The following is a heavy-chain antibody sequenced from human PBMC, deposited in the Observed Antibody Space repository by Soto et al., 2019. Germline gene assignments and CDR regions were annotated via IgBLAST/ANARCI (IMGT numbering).Heavy chain of an antibody. CDR3: AKLGGVYYYYGMDV. CDR1: GFTFSSYA. CDR2: ISYDGSNK. D-gene: IGHD2-15*01. Sequence: PGGSLRLSCAASGFTFSSYAMSWVRQAPGKGLEWVAVISYDGSNKYYADSVKGRFTISRDNSKNTLYLQMNSLRAEDTAVYYCAKLGGVYYYYGMDVWGQGTTVTVSS. V-gene: IGHV3-30*18. J-gene: IGHJ6*02.